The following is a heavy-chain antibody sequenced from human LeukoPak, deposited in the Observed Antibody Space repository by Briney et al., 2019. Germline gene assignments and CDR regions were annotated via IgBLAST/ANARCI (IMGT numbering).Heavy chain of an antibody. CDR3: ARQLFISTSFYYIFDF. V-gene: IGHV3-66*04. D-gene: IGHD2/OR15-2a*01. Sequence: GGSLRLSCAASGLTFGSDSMNWVRQAPGKGLEWVSVSDGSTYYADSVKDRFSISRDNSRNTLSLQMNSLRAEDTAVYYCARQLFISTSFYYIFDFWGQGTLVTVSS. CDR2: SDGST. CDR1: GLTFGSDS. J-gene: IGHJ4*02.